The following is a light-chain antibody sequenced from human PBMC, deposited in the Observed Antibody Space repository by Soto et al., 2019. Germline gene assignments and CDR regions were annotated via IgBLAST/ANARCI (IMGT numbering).Light chain of an antibody. CDR3: MQPIQPLLT. CDR2: EVF. CDR1: QSLLHTDGKTY. J-gene: IGKJ4*01. V-gene: IGKV2D-29*01. Sequence: DVVMTQTPLSLSVTPGQPASISCKSSQSLLHTDGKTYLYWYLQKPGHPPQLLIYEVFNRFSGVPDRFSGSGSGTDFTLKISRVEAEDVGTYYCMQPIQPLLTFGGGTKVEI.